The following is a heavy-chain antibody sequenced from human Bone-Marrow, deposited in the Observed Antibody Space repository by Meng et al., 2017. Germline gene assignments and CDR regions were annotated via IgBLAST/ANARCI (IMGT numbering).Heavy chain of an antibody. CDR3: AREIAVAGTHFQH. J-gene: IGHJ1*01. V-gene: IGHV1-3*01. Sequence: ASVKVSCKASGYTFTSYAMHWVRQAPGQRLEWMGWINAGNGNTKYSQKFQGRVTITRDTSASTAYMELSSVRSEDTAVYYCAREIAVAGTHFQHWGQGTLVTVSS. D-gene: IGHD6-19*01. CDR2: INAGNGNT. CDR1: GYTFTSYA.